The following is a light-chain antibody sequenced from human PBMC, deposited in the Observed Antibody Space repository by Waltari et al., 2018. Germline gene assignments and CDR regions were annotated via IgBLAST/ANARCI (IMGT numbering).Light chain of an antibody. V-gene: IGKV3-15*01. CDR3: QQYENWPPWT. CDR1: QSVSSH. Sequence: EIVMTQSPGTLSVSPGDGATLYCRASQSVSSHLAWYQQKPGQAPRLLIYDATTRATGIPARFSGSGSETEFTLTISSLQSEDFAAYYCQQYENWPPWTFGQGTKVEIK. CDR2: DAT. J-gene: IGKJ1*01.